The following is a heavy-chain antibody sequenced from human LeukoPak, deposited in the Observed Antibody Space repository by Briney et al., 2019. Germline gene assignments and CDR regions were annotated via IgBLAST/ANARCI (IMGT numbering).Heavy chain of an antibody. Sequence: SQTLSLTCTVSGGSINSGSYYWSWIRQPAGKGLEWIGRIYASGSTNYNPSLKSRVTISVDRSKNQFSLKLSSVTAADTAVYYCARAVGSSESNWFDPWGQGTLATVSS. CDR3: ARAVGSSESNWFDP. D-gene: IGHD1-26*01. CDR1: GGSINSGSYY. V-gene: IGHV4-61*02. J-gene: IGHJ5*02. CDR2: IYASGST.